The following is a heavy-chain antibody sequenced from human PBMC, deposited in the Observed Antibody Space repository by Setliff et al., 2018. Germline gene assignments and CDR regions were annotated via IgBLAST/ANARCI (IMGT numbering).Heavy chain of an antibody. V-gene: IGHV3-23*01. CDR1: GFTFSSYS. J-gene: IGHJ3*02. D-gene: IGHD3-3*01. CDR3: AKGDGYYDFWSGYHDAFDI. Sequence: GGSLRLSCAASGFTFSSYSMNWVRQAPGKGLEWVSAISGSGGSTYYADSVKGRFTISRDNSKNTLYLQMNSLRAEDTAVYYCAKGDGYYDFWSGYHDAFDIWGQGTMVTVSS. CDR2: ISGSGGST.